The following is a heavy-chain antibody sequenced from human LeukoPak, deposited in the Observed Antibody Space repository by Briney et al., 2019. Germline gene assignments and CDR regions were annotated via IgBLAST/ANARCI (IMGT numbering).Heavy chain of an antibody. CDR3: AKDQAPQDIVVVPAY. V-gene: IGHV3-30*02. CDR1: GFTFSSYG. J-gene: IGHJ4*02. Sequence: GGSLRLSCAASGFTFSSYGMRWVRQAPGKGLEWVAFIRYDGSNKYYADSVKGRFTISRDNSKNTLYLQMNSLRAEDTAVYYCAKDQAPQDIVVVPAYWGQGTLVTVSS. D-gene: IGHD2-2*01. CDR2: IRYDGSNK.